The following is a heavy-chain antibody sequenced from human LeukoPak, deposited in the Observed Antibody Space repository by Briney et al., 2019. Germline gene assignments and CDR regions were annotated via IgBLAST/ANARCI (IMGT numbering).Heavy chain of an antibody. D-gene: IGHD3-9*01. V-gene: IGHV3-9*01. CDR3: AKANYDILTGLGLVFDY. J-gene: IGHJ4*02. CDR1: GFTFDDYA. CDR2: ISWNSGSI. Sequence: GGSLRLSCAASGFTFDDYAMHWVRQAPGKGLEWVSGISWNSGSIGYAGSVKGRFTISRDNAKNSLYLQMNSLRAEDTALYYCAKANYDILTGLGLVFDYWGQGTLVTVSS.